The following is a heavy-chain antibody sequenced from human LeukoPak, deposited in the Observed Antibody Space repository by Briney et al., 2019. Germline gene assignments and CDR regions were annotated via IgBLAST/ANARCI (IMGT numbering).Heavy chain of an antibody. CDR2: IYYSGST. CDR3: ARLRVVRGVIIRDFDY. D-gene: IGHD3-10*01. V-gene: IGHV4-39*01. Sequence: SETLSLTCTVSGGSISSSSYYWGWIRQPPGKGLEWIGSIYYSGSTYHNPSLKSRVTISVDTSKNQFSLKLSSVTAADTAVYYCARLRVVRGVIIRDFDYWGQGTLVTVSS. J-gene: IGHJ4*02. CDR1: GGSISSSSYY.